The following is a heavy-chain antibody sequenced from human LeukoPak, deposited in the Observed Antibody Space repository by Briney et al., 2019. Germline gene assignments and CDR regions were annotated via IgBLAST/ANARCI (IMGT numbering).Heavy chain of an antibody. J-gene: IGHJ4*02. CDR3: ARHPRGGSSHNFDY. V-gene: IGHV4-39*01. CDR1: GGSISSSSYY. Sequence: PSETLSLTCTVSGGSISSSSYYWGWIRQPPGKGLEWIGSIYYSGSTYYNPSLKSRVTISVDTSKNQFSLELSSVTAADTAVYYCARHPRGGSSHNFDYWGQGTLVTVSS. D-gene: IGHD2-15*01. CDR2: IYYSGST.